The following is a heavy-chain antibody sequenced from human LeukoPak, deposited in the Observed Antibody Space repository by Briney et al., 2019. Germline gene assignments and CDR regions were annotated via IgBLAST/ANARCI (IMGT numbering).Heavy chain of an antibody. V-gene: IGHV4-30-2*01. CDR3: ARDVLGYCSSTSCYGDAFDI. Sequence: SETLSLTCTVSGGSISSGGYYWSWIRQPPGKGLEWIGYIYHSGSTYYNPSLKSRVTISVDRSKNQFSLKLSSVTAADTAVYYCARDVLGYCSSTSCYGDAFDIWGQGTMVTVSS. J-gene: IGHJ3*02. CDR1: GGSISSGGYY. CDR2: IYHSGST. D-gene: IGHD2-2*01.